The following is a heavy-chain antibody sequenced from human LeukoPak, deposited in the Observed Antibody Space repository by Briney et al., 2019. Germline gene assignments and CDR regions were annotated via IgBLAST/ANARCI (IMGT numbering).Heavy chain of an antibody. CDR1: GFTFSSYG. CDR2: IWYDGSNK. D-gene: IGHD6-13*01. V-gene: IGHV3-33*06. J-gene: IGHJ6*04. Sequence: GRSLGLSCAASGFTFSSYGMHWVRQVPGKGLEWVAVIWYDGSNKYYADSVKGRFTISRDNSKNTLYLQMNNLRAEDTAVYYCAKNAAGTCMDVWGKGTTVTVSS. CDR3: AKNAAGTCMDV.